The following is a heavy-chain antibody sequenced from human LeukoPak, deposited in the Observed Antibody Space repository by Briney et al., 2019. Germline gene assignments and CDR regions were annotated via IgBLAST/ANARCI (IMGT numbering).Heavy chain of an antibody. J-gene: IGHJ4*02. D-gene: IGHD5-12*01. CDR1: GFTFSSYS. Sequence: GGSLRLSRAASGFTFSSYSMNWVRQAPGKGLEWVSYISSGSSTIYYADSVKGRFTISRDNAKNSLYLQMNSLRAEDTAVYYCARVGYSGYDQQFDYWGQGTLVTVSS. CDR3: ARVGYSGYDQQFDY. CDR2: ISSGSSTI. V-gene: IGHV3-48*01.